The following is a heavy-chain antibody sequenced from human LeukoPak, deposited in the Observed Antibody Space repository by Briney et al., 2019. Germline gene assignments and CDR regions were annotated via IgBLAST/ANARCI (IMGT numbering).Heavy chain of an antibody. V-gene: IGHV1-18*01. CDR1: GYTFTSYG. CDR2: ISAYNGNT. J-gene: IGHJ5*01. CDR3: ARASGSYWWFDS. D-gene: IGHD1-26*01. Sequence: ASVKVSCKASGYTFTSYGISWVRQAPGQGLEWMGWISAYNGNTNYAQKLQGRVTMTTDTSTSTAYMELSRLRSDDTAVYYCARASGSYWWFDSWGQGTLVTVSS.